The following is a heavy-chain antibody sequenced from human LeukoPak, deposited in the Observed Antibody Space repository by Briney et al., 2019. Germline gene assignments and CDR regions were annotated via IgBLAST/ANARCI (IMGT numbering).Heavy chain of an antibody. CDR1: GFTSSSYA. V-gene: IGHV3-23*01. CDR2: ISGSGGST. CDR3: AKVTYGSGTYGAFDY. D-gene: IGHD3-10*01. Sequence: GGSLRLSCAASGFTSSSYAMSWVRQAPGKGLEWVSAISGSGGSTYYADSVKGRFTISRDNSKNTLYLQMNSLRAEDTAVYYCAKVTYGSGTYGAFDYWGQGTLVTVSS. J-gene: IGHJ4*02.